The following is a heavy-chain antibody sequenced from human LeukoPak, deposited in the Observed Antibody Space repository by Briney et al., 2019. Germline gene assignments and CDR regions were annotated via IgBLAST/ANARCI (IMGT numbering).Heavy chain of an antibody. CDR2: IRSKAYGGTT. V-gene: IGHV3-49*03. CDR3: TRDGRGYSYGYVYY. J-gene: IGHJ4*02. Sequence: GGSLRLSCTASGFTFGDYAMSWFRQAPGKGLEWVGFIRSKAYGGTTEYAASVKGRFTISRDDSKSIAYLQMNSLKTEDTAVYYCTRDGRGYSYGYVYYWGQGTLVTVSS. D-gene: IGHD5-18*01. CDR1: GFTFGDYA.